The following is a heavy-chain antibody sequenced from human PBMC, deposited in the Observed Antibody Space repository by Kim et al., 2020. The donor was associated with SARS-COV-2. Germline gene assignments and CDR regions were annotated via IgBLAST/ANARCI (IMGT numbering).Heavy chain of an antibody. V-gene: IGHV3-48*02. CDR1: GFTFSSYS. Sequence: GSLRLSCAASGFTFSSYSMNWVRQAPGKGLEWVSYISSSSSSIYYADSVKGRFTISRDNAKNSLYLQMNSLRDEDTAVYYCARDWDYDSSGYYSLRPSHFDYWGQGTLVTVSS. CDR2: ISSSSSSI. CDR3: ARDWDYDSSGYYSLRPSHFDY. J-gene: IGHJ4*02. D-gene: IGHD3-22*01.